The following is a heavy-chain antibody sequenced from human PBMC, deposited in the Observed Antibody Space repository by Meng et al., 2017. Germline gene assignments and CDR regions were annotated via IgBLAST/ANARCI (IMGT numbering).Heavy chain of an antibody. CDR2: ISSSSSYI. CDR1: GFTFSSYS. D-gene: IGHD5-24*01. V-gene: IGHV3-21*01. CDR3: ARAKGRDGYNFG. J-gene: IGHJ4*02. Sequence: GESLKISCAASGFTFSSYSMNWVRQAPGKGLEWVSSISSSSSYIYYADSVKGRFTNSRDNAKNSLYLQTNSLRAEDTAVYYCARAKGRDGYNFGWGQGTLVTVSS.